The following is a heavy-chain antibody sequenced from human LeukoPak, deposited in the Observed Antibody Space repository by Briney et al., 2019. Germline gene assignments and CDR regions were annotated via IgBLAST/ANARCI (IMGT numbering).Heavy chain of an antibody. J-gene: IGHJ6*03. CDR2: IIPIFGTA. V-gene: IGHV1-69*05. Sequence: GASVKASCKASGGTFSSYAISWVRQAPGQGLEWMGRIIPIFGTANYAQKFQGRVTITTDESTSTAYMELSSLRSEDTAVYYCARVCSSTSCYASSYYMDVWGKGTTVTVSS. CDR3: ARVCSSTSCYASSYYMDV. CDR1: GGTFSSYA. D-gene: IGHD2-2*01.